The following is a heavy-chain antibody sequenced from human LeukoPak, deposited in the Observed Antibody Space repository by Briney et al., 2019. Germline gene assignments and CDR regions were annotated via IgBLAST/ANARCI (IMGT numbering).Heavy chain of an antibody. CDR2: IYNSGST. D-gene: IGHD3-10*01. J-gene: IGHJ4*02. CDR1: GDSISSYY. V-gene: IGHV4-59*01. CDR3: ARGGPYDSGTFYFDY. Sequence: SETLSLTCTVSGDSISSYYWSWIRQPPGKGLEWIGYIYNSGSTNYNPSLKSRVTISVDTSKNQFSLKLSSVTAADSAVYYCARGGPYDSGTFYFDYWGQGTLVTVSS.